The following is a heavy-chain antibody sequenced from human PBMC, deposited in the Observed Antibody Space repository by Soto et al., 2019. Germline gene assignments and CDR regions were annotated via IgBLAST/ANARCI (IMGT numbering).Heavy chain of an antibody. CDR1: GCTFTGYY. Sequence: ASVKVSCKASGCTFTGYYMHWVRQAPGQGLEWMGWINPNSGGTNYAQKFQGWVTMTRDTSISTAYMELSRLRSDDTAVYYCARGRRYDDFWSGYQSYYFDYWGQGTLVTVSS. CDR2: INPNSGGT. V-gene: IGHV1-2*04. CDR3: ARGRRYDDFWSGYQSYYFDY. D-gene: IGHD3-3*01. J-gene: IGHJ4*02.